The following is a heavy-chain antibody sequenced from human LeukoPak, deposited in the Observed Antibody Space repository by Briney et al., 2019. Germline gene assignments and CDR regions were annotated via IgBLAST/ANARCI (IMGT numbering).Heavy chain of an antibody. J-gene: IGHJ4*02. D-gene: IGHD1-14*01. Sequence: HAGRSLRLSCAASGFTFSSYGMHWVRQAPGKGLEWVSAISGSGNTYYADSVKGRFTISRDNSKNTLYLQMNSLRAEDTAVYYCAKNQGDFDYWGQGTLVTVSS. CDR3: AKNQGDFDY. V-gene: IGHV3-23*01. CDR2: ISGSGNT. CDR1: GFTFSSYG.